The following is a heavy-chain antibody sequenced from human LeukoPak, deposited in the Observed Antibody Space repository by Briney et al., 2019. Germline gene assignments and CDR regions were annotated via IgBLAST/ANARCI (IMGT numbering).Heavy chain of an antibody. D-gene: IGHD2-2*02. CDR1: GYIFTGYY. Sequence: ASVKVSCKASGYIFTGYYIHWVRQAPGQGLEWMGWIHPNSGGTNFAQKFQGRVTMTRDTSISTAYMELSSLRSDDTAVYYCARGPLYCSDTSCYSNWFDPWGQGTLVTVSS. V-gene: IGHV1-2*02. J-gene: IGHJ5*02. CDR2: IHPNSGGT. CDR3: ARGPLYCSDTSCYSNWFDP.